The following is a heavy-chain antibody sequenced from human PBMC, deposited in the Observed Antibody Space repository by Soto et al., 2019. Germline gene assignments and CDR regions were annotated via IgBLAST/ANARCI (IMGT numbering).Heavy chain of an antibody. CDR1: GFIFSTYS. J-gene: IGHJ3*01. Sequence: EVQLVESGGGLVKPGGSLRLSCAASGFIFSTYSMNWVRQAPGKGLEWVSSISSRSTYIHYADSVKVRFTISRDNAKNSLYLQMNSLRAEDTAMYYCASVFVGTTAHDAFDFWGQGTTVTVSA. D-gene: IGHD1-26*01. CDR2: ISSRSTYI. CDR3: ASVFVGTTAHDAFDF. V-gene: IGHV3-21*01.